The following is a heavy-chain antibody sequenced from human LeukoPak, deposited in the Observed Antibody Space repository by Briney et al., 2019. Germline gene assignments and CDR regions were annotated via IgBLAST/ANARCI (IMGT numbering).Heavy chain of an antibody. Sequence: ASVKVSCKASGYTFTSYSMHWVRQAPGHGLEWMGIINPSGGSTSYAQKFQGRVTMTGDMSTSTVYIELSSLRSEDTAVYYCASGYYYVCYNWGQGTLVTVSS. J-gene: IGHJ4*02. V-gene: IGHV1-46*01. CDR2: INPSGGST. D-gene: IGHD3-22*01. CDR1: GYTFTSYS. CDR3: ASGYYYVCYN.